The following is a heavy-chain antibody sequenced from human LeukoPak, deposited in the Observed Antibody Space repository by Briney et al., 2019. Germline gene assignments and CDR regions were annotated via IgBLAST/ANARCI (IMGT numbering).Heavy chain of an antibody. V-gene: IGHV1-2*06. J-gene: IGHJ4*02. CDR1: GYTFTGYY. CDR3: ARESGDGSGSFDY. D-gene: IGHD3-10*01. Sequence: VASVKVSCKASGYTFTGYYIHWLRQAPGQGLEWMGRINPNSGGTNRAQKFQDRVTMTRDTSITTAYMELSRLTSDDTAVYFCARESGDGSGSFDYWGQGTLVTVSS. CDR2: INPNSGGT.